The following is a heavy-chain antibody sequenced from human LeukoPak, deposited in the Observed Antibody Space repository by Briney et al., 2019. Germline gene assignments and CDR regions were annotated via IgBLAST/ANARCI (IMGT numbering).Heavy chain of an antibody. J-gene: IGHJ4*02. CDR3: VRSVGSDWGHVDF. D-gene: IGHD7-27*01. V-gene: IGHV3-9*01. CDR1: GFNFDQYA. CDR2: ITWNSGTI. Sequence: PGRSLRLSCAASGFNFDQYAMFWIRQAPGKGLEWVTGITWNSGTIAYADSVKGRFTISRDNAKSSLYLQMNSLRTEDTALYYCVRSVGSDWGHVDFRGQGTLVTVSS.